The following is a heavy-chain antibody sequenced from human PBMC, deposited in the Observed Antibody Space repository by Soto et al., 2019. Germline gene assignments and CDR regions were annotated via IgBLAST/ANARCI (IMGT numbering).Heavy chain of an antibody. Sequence: QVQLVQSGPEVKKPGSSLKVSCKSYGDSFSRFAVSWVRQAPGEGLEWMGGIIPVTGTANYIDKFRGRLTITADKSSSTVYMELSSLRYEDTAVYYCARLGLDLDFDHWGQGTLVTVSS. CDR3: ARLGLDLDFDH. CDR1: GDSFSRFA. CDR2: IIPVTGTA. J-gene: IGHJ4*02. V-gene: IGHV1-69*06.